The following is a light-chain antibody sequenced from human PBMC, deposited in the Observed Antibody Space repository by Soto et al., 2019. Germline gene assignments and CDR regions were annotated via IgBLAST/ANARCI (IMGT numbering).Light chain of an antibody. CDR1: SSDVGGYKY. V-gene: IGLV2-14*01. CDR2: EVN. J-gene: IGLJ2*01. CDR3: SSCATSGTVV. Sequence: QSALTQPASVSGSPGQSITISCTGTSSDVGGYKYVSWYQQHPGKATKLMIYEVNNRPSGVSNRFSGSKSGNTASLTISGLQAEDDADYYCSSCATSGTVVFGGGTKLTVL.